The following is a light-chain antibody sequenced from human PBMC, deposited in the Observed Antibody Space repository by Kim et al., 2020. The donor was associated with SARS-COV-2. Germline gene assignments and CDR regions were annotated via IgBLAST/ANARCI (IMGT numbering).Light chain of an antibody. V-gene: IGKV3-20*01. Sequence: EIVLTQSPGTLSLSPGERATLSCRASQSVTSSYLAWYQQKPGQTPRLLIYGPSSRATGVPDRFSGSESGTDFTLTISRLEPEDFAVYYCQQYGSSPVTFGQETKLEIK. J-gene: IGKJ2*01. CDR2: GPS. CDR3: QQYGSSPVT. CDR1: QSVTSSY.